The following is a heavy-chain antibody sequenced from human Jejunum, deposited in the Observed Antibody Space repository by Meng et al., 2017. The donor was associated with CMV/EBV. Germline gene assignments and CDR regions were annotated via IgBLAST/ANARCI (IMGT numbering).Heavy chain of an antibody. V-gene: IGHV3-30*03. CDR1: FTFSTDG. D-gene: IGHD6-19*01. J-gene: IGHJ4*02. CDR3: ARASGIAVAGTGRYFDS. CDR2: ISYDGSNK. Sequence: FTFSTDGMHWVRQAPGKGLEWVTVISYDGSNKYYTDSVRGRFTISRDNSKNTLYLQMNSLRPEDTAVYYCARASGIAVAGTGRYFDSWGQGTLVTVSS.